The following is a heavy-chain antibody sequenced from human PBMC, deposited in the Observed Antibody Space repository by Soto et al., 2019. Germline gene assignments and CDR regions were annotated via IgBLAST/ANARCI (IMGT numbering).Heavy chain of an antibody. D-gene: IGHD3-22*01. CDR3: ATGIDYYYDSSGYYFGY. J-gene: IGHJ4*02. CDR1: GYTLTELS. Sequence: ASVKVSCKVSGYTLTELSMHWVRQAPGKGLEWMGGFDPEDGETIYAQKFQGRVTMTEDTSTDTAYMELSSLRSEDTAVYYCATGIDYYYDSSGYYFGYWGQGTLVTVSS. V-gene: IGHV1-24*01. CDR2: FDPEDGET.